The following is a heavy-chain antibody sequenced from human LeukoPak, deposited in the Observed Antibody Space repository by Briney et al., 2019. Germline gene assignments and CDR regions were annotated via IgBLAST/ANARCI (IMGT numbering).Heavy chain of an antibody. CDR2: ISYDGSNK. V-gene: IGHV3-30-3*01. CDR3: ARDRAYSGSYDAFDI. Sequence: GGSLRLSCAASGFTFSSYAMHWVRQAPCKELEWVAVISYDGSNKYYADSVKGRFTISRDNSKNTLYLQMNSLRAEDTAVYYCARDRAYSGSYDAFDIWGQGTMVTVSS. J-gene: IGHJ3*02. D-gene: IGHD1-26*01. CDR1: GFTFSSYA.